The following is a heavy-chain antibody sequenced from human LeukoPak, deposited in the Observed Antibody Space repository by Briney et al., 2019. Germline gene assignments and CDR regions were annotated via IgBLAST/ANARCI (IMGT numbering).Heavy chain of an antibody. J-gene: IGHJ4*02. CDR1: GFTFSSHA. CDR3: ATESRPNDY. V-gene: IGHV3-23*01. Sequence: GGSLRLSCAVSGFTFSSHAMSWVRQAPGKGLEWISAISISGVTTYYAASVKGRFSNSRDNSKNTVYLQMNSLRAEDTAVYYCATESRPNDYWGQGTLVTVSS. CDR2: ISISGVTT.